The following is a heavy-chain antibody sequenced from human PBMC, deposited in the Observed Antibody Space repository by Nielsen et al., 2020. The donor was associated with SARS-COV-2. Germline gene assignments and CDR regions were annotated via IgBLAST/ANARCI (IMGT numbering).Heavy chain of an antibody. J-gene: IGHJ5*02. D-gene: IGHD3-22*01. CDR2: FNPGSGGT. Sequence: ASVKVSCKASGYTFTGYYMHWVRQAPGQGLEWMGWFNPGSGGTKYAQKFQGRVTTTRDMSVNTAYMELSGLTSDDTAVYYCAREISDITMIVVVNNWFDPWGQGTLVTVSS. CDR1: GYTFTGYY. V-gene: IGHV1-2*02. CDR3: AREISDITMIVVVNNWFDP.